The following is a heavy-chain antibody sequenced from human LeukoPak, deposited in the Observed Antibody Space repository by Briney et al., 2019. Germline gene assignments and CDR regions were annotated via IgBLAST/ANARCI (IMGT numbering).Heavy chain of an antibody. CDR3: ARDLGHCRNVICSSSAY. CDR2: INPDSGGT. D-gene: IGHD1-14*01. Sequence: GASVKVSCKASGYTFIAYYIHWVRQAPGQGLEWMGWINPDSGGTNYAQRFQGRVTMTTDTSTNTVYMDLRSLRSDDTAVYYCARDLGHCRNVICSSSAYWGRGTLVTVSS. CDR1: GYTFIAYY. V-gene: IGHV1-2*02. J-gene: IGHJ4*02.